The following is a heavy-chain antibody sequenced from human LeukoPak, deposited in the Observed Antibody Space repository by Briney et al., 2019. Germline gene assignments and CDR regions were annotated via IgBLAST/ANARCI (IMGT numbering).Heavy chain of an antibody. CDR1: GGTFSSYT. Sequence: GASVKVSCKASGGTFSSYTISWVRQAPGQGLEWMGRIIPILGIANYAQKFQGRVTITADKSTSTAYMELSSLRSEDTAMYYCARALRSAAIDYWGQGTLVTVSS. V-gene: IGHV1-69*02. CDR2: IIPILGIA. CDR3: ARALRSAAIDY. D-gene: IGHD2-15*01. J-gene: IGHJ4*02.